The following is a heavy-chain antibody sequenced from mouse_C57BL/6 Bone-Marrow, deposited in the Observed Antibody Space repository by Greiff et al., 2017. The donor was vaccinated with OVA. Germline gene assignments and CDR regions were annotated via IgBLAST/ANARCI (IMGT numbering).Heavy chain of an antibody. J-gene: IGHJ1*03. CDR2: ILPGNGST. CDR3: ARDYDGSSYEYFDV. V-gene: IGHV1-9*01. D-gene: IGHD1-1*01. Sequence: QVQLQQSGAELMKPGASVKLSCKASGYTFTGYWIEWVKQRPGHGLEWIGEILPGNGSTNYNEKFKGKATFTADTSSNTAYMQLSSLTTEDSAIYYCARDYDGSSYEYFDVWGTGTTVTVSS. CDR1: GYTFTGYW.